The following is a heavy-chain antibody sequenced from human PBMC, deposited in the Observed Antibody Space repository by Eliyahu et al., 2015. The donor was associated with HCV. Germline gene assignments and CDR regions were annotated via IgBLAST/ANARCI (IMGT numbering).Heavy chain of an antibody. CDR2: IYYSGTT. D-gene: IGHD6-6*01. J-gene: IGHJ4*02. CDR1: GGSISSSTYS. CDR3: ARHDGKSSSPDIDY. V-gene: IGHV4-39*01. Sequence: GGSISSSTYSWGWIRQPPGKGLEWIGNIYYSGTTYYKPSLKSRVTMSVDTSKNQLSLKLSSVTAADTAVYYCARHDGKSSSPDIDYWGQGTLVTVSS.